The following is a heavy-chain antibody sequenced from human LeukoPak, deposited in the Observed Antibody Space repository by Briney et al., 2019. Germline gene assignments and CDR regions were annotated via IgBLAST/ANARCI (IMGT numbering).Heavy chain of an antibody. V-gene: IGHV4-34*12. CDR3: ARSTPCSGGNCVYYYYMDV. D-gene: IGHD2-15*01. CDR1: GGSFSGYY. CDR2: IIHSGST. J-gene: IGHJ6*03. Sequence: PSETLSLTCAVYGGSFSGYYWSWIRQPPGKGLEWIGVIIHSGSTNYNPSLKSRVTISVDTSKNQFSLKLSSVTAADTAVYYCARSTPCSGGNCVYYYYMDVWGKGTTVTVSS.